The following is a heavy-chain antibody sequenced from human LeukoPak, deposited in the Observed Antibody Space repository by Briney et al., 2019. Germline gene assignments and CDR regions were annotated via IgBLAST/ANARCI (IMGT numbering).Heavy chain of an antibody. V-gene: IGHV3-74*01. J-gene: IGHJ4*02. CDR2: IKSDGSRT. CDR1: GFTFSSYW. CDR3: ARSLWPEDY. Sequence: PGGSLRLSCAASGFTFSSYWMHWVRQAPGMGLEWVSHIKSDGSRTNYADSVKGRFTISRDNAKNSVYLQMNSLRAEDTAVYYCARSLWPEDYWGQGILVTVSS. D-gene: IGHD2-21*01.